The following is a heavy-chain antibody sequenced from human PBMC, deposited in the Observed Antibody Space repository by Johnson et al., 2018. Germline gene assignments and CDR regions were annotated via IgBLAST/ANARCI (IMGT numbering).Heavy chain of an antibody. V-gene: IGHV1-69*12. CDR1: GGTFSSYA. J-gene: IGHJ6*03. Sequence: QVQLVQSGAEVKKPGSSXKVSCKASGGTFSSYAISWVRQAPGQGLEWMGGVIPIFGTANYAQKFQGRVTITADESTSTAYMELSSLRSEDTAGDYCARDPPRNYGSGSGNMDLWGKGTTVTVSS. CDR2: VIPIFGTA. D-gene: IGHD3-10*01. CDR3: ARDPPRNYGSGSGNMDL.